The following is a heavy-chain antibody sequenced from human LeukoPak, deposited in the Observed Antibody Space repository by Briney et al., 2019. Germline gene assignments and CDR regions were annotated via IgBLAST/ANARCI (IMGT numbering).Heavy chain of an antibody. CDR3: ARLSGYTHLYYFDY. D-gene: IGHD3-22*01. CDR1: GYSFTSYW. Sequence: GESLQISCKGSGYSFTSYWIAWVRPMPGKGLEWMGIIYPGDSDTRYSPSFQGQVTISVDKSISTAYLQWSSLKASDTAMYYCARLSGYTHLYYFDYWGQGTLVTVSS. J-gene: IGHJ4*02. V-gene: IGHV5-51*01. CDR2: IYPGDSDT.